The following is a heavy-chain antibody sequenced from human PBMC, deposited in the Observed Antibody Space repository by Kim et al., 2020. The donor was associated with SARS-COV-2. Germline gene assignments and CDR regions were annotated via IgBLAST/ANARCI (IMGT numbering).Heavy chain of an antibody. CDR1: GGSISSYY. V-gene: IGHV4-59*13. J-gene: IGHJ6*02. CDR3: ARDRAATVTTPHTGFSYYYYGLDV. D-gene: IGHD4-17*01. Sequence: SETLSLTCTVSGGSISSYYWSWIRQPPGKGLEWIGYIYYSGSTNYNPSLKSRVTISVDTSKNQFSLKLSSVTAADTAVYYCARDRAATVTTPHTGFSYYYYGLDVRCHGTTVTVFS. CDR2: IYYSGST.